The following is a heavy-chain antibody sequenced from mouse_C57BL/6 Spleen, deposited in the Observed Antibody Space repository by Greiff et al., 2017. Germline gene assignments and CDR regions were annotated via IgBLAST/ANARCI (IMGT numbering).Heavy chain of an antibody. CDR3: ARGMVTTGYFDY. J-gene: IGHJ2*01. D-gene: IGHD2-2*01. CDR1: GYTFTSYW. CDR2: IYPGSGST. Sequence: QVQLQQPGAELVKPGASVKMSCKASGYTFTSYWMTWVKQRPGQGLEWIGDIYPGSGSTNYNEKFKSKATLTVDTSSSTAYMQLSSLTSEDAAVYYCARGMVTTGYFDYWGQGTTLTVSS. V-gene: IGHV1-55*01.